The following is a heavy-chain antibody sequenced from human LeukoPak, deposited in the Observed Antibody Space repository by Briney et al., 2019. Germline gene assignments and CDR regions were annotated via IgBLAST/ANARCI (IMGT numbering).Heavy chain of an antibody. J-gene: IGHJ4*02. CDR3: ARLLPYSSSWRNDY. Sequence: ASVKVSCKTSGYTFTDRYMHWVRQAPGQGLEWMGWIDPNSGATTYAQKFQGRVTMTRDTSISTAYMELSRLRSDDTAVYYCARLLPYSSSWRNDYWGQGTLVTVSS. V-gene: IGHV1-2*02. D-gene: IGHD6-13*01. CDR1: GYTFTDRY. CDR2: IDPNSGAT.